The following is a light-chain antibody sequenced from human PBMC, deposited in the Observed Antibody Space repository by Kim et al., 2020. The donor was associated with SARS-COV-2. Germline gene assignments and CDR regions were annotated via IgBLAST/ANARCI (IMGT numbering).Light chain of an antibody. CDR3: QQYESYAKT. CDR1: QNINSR. Sequence: IQMTQSPSTLSASVGDRVTITCRARQNINSRLAWYQQKPGKAPKLLIYKASSLESGVPSRFSGSGSGTQFTLTISSLQPDDFATYYCQQYESYAKTFGHGTKWDIK. J-gene: IGKJ1*01. CDR2: KAS. V-gene: IGKV1-5*03.